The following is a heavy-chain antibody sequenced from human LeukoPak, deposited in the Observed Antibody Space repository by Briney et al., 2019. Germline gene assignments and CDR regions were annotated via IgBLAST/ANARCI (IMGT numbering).Heavy chain of an antibody. CDR1: GFTFSSYA. J-gene: IGHJ4*02. D-gene: IGHD2-8*01. CDR3: AKMVREFYTISYYFDY. V-gene: IGHV3-23*01. Sequence: GGSLRLSCAVSGFTFSSYAMNWVRQAPGKGLEWVSGISGSGAGTYYADSVKGRFTISRDNSKNTLYLQMNSLRAEDTAVYYCAKMVREFYTISYYFDYWGQGTLVTASS. CDR2: ISGSGAGT.